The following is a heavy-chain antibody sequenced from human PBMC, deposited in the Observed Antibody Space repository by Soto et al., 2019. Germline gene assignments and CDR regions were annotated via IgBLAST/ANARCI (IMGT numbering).Heavy chain of an antibody. CDR1: GGSISSDY. D-gene: IGHD3-9*01. J-gene: IGHJ4*02. Sequence: SETLSLTCTVSGGSISSDYWSSIRQPPGKGLEWIGYIYYSGSTNYNPALKSRVTISVDTSKNQFSLKLSSVTAADTAVYYCARQGHILTGYDYWGQGTLVTVSS. CDR2: IYYSGST. V-gene: IGHV4-59*08. CDR3: ARQGHILTGYDY.